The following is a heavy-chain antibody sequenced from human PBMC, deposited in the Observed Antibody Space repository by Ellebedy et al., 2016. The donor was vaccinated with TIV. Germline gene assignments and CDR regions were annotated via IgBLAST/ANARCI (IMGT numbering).Heavy chain of an antibody. CDR2: IWYDGSNK. V-gene: IGHV3-33*08. D-gene: IGHD6-13*01. CDR3: ARRGGQVPYSSPQIDY. Sequence: GGSLRLSCAASGDSFSSYGMHWIRQAPGKGLEWVALIWYDGSNKFYADSVKGRFTISRDNSKSTLYLQMNSLRVGDTAVYFCARRGGQVPYSSPQIDYWGQGTLVTVSS. CDR1: GDSFSSYG. J-gene: IGHJ4*02.